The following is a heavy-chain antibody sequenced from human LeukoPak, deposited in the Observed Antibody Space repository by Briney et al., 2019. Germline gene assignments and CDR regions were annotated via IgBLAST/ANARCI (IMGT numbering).Heavy chain of an antibody. Sequence: GGSLRLSCAASGFTVSSNYMSWVRQAPGKGLEWVSVIYSGGSTYYADSVKGRFTISRDNSKNTLYVQMNSLRAEDTAVYYCARDTWSNSFYGMDVWGQGTTVTVSS. CDR3: ARDTWSNSFYGMDV. V-gene: IGHV3-66*01. CDR1: GFTVSSNY. CDR2: IYSGGST. D-gene: IGHD1-1*01. J-gene: IGHJ6*02.